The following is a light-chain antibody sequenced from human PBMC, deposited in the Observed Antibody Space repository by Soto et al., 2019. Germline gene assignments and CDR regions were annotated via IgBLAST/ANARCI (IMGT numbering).Light chain of an antibody. J-gene: IGLJ2*01. CDR3: CSYAAS. CDR1: SSDVGSYNL. V-gene: IGLV2-23*02. Sequence: QSALTQPASVSGSPGQSITISCTGTSSDVGSYNLVSWYQQLPGKAPKLMIYEVNKRPSGVSNRFSGSKSGNTASLTISGLQAEDEADYYCCSYAASFGGGTKVTVL. CDR2: EVN.